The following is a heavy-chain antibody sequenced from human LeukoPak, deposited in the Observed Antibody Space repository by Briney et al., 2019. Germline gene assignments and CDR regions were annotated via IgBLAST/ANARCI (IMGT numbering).Heavy chain of an antibody. CDR2: INPNSGGT. Sequence: ASVKVSCKASGYTFTGYYMHWVRRAPGQGLEWMGWINPNSGGTNYAQKFQGRVTMTRDTSISTAYMELSRLRSDDTAVYYCARDIWPNYYFDYWGQGTLVTVSS. J-gene: IGHJ4*02. CDR1: GYTFTGYY. CDR3: ARDIWPNYYFDY. V-gene: IGHV1-2*02.